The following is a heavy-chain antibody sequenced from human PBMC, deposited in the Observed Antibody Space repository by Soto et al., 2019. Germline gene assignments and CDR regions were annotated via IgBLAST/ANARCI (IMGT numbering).Heavy chain of an antibody. D-gene: IGHD2-15*01. J-gene: IGHJ6*02. CDR1: RYRFTSYW. CDR2: IFPSDSDT. V-gene: IGHV5-51*01. Sequence: GESLKISCKSSRYRFTSYWIGWVRQMSGKGLEWMGIIFPSDSDTRYSPSFQGQVTISADKSIGTAYLQWSSLKASDTAIYYCTRLRARLVTSPYYDGMDVWGQGTTVTVSS. CDR3: TRLRARLVTSPYYDGMDV.